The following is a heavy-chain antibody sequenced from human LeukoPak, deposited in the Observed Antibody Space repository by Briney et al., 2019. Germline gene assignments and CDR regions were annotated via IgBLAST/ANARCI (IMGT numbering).Heavy chain of an antibody. CDR1: GFTFSSYA. Sequence: GGSLRLSCAASGFTFSSYAMSWVRRAPRKGLEWVSTIMIGGDGKHYADSVKGRFTISRDRSESTLYLQMDGLRADDTAVYYCVRAAPRDCSPASCSLFDTWGQGTLVTVSS. J-gene: IGHJ4*02. CDR3: VRAAPRDCSPASCSLFDT. V-gene: IGHV3-23*01. CDR2: IMIGGDGK. D-gene: IGHD2-2*01.